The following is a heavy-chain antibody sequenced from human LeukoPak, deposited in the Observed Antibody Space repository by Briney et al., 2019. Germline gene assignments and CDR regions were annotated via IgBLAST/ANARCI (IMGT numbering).Heavy chain of an antibody. V-gene: IGHV4-38-2*01. J-gene: IGHJ6*04. D-gene: IGHD2-15*01. CDR3: ARSAGYCSGGSCYFSGMDV. Sequence: SETLSLTCAVSGYSISSGDYWGWIRQSPGKGLEWIGNIFHSGSTNYNPSLKSRVTISVDTSKNQFSLKLSSVTAADTAVYYCARSAGYCSGGSCYFSGMDVWGKGTTVTVSS. CDR1: GYSISSGDY. CDR2: IFHSGST.